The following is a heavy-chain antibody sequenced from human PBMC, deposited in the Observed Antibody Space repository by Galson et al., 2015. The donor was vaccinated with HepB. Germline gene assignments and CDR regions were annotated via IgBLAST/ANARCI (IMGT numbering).Heavy chain of an antibody. J-gene: IGHJ6*02. D-gene: IGHD5-24*01. CDR1: GGSISSSSYY. Sequence: ETLSLTCTVSGGSISSSSYYWGWIRQPPGKGLEWIGSIYYSGSTYYNPSLKSRVTISVDTSKNQFSLKLSSVTAADTAVYYCARHLSRWLQARYYYYGMDVWGQGTTVTVSS. V-gene: IGHV4-39*01. CDR2: IYYSGST. CDR3: ARHLSRWLQARYYYYGMDV.